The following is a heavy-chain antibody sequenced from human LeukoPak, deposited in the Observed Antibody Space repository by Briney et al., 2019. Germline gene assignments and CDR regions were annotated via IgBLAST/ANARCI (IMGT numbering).Heavy chain of an antibody. CDR3: ARQVVDTAMVDDAFDV. D-gene: IGHD5-18*01. CDR1: GGSISSYY. CDR2: IYYSGSA. J-gene: IGHJ3*01. V-gene: IGHV4-59*08. Sequence: SETLSLTCTVSGGSISSYYWSWVRQPPGKGLEWIGYIYYSGSAYYNPSLKSRVTVSVDTPKNQFSLKVSSVTAADTAVYYCARQVVDTAMVDDAFDVWGQGTMVTVSS.